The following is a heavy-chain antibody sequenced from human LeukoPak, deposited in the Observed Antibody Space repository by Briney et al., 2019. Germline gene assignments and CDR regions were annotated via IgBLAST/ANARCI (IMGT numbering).Heavy chain of an antibody. D-gene: IGHD5-18*01. CDR3: ARDERGYSYGYGYYFDY. Sequence: ASVKVSCKASGGTFSSYAISWVRQAPGQGLEWMGRIIPIFGTANYAQKFQGRVTITTDESTNTAYMELSSLRSEDTAVYYCARDERGYSYGYGYYFDYWGQGTLVTVSS. V-gene: IGHV1-69*05. J-gene: IGHJ4*02. CDR1: GGTFSSYA. CDR2: IIPIFGTA.